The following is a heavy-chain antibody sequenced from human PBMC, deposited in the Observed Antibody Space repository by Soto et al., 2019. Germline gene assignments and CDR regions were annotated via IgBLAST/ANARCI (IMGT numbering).Heavy chain of an antibody. CDR3: ARLSYDSSGYLYYFDY. D-gene: IGHD3-22*01. J-gene: IGHJ4*02. CDR1: GYSFNKYW. CDR2: IYPGDSDI. V-gene: IGHV5-51*01. Sequence: GESLKISCKGSGYSFNKYWIGWVRQMPGKGLEWMGVIYPGDSDIRYGPSFQGQVTISVDKTTSTAYLQWRSLKASDTAMYYCARLSYDSSGYLYYFDYWGQGTLVTVSS.